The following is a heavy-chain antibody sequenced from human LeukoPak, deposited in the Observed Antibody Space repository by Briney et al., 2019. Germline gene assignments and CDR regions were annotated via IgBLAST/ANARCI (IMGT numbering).Heavy chain of an antibody. Sequence: QPGGSLRLSCAASGFTVSSNYMSWVRQAPGKGLEWVSVIYNAYSTYYADSVKGRFTISRDNSKNTLYLQMNSLRAEDTAVYYCAKDAPLSTIFGVVHYYMDVWGKGTTVTVSS. CDR2: IYNAYST. CDR3: AKDAPLSTIFGVVHYYMDV. CDR1: GFTVSSNY. D-gene: IGHD3-3*01. J-gene: IGHJ6*03. V-gene: IGHV3-66*02.